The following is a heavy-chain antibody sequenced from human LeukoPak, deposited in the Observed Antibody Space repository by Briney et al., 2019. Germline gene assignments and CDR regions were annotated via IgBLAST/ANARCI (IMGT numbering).Heavy chain of an antibody. Sequence: GGSLRLSCAASRFTFSNAWMSWVRQAPGKGLEWVGRIKSKTDGGTTDYAAPVKGRFTISRDDSKNTLYLQMNSLKTEDTAVYYCTTDGSGSYYNEGDAFDIWGQGTMVTVSS. CDR2: IKSKTDGGTT. D-gene: IGHD3-10*01. J-gene: IGHJ3*02. V-gene: IGHV3-15*01. CDR1: RFTFSNAW. CDR3: TTDGSGSYYNEGDAFDI.